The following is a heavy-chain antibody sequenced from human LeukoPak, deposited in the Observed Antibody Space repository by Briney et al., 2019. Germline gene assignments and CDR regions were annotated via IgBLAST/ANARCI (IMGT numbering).Heavy chain of an antibody. J-gene: IGHJ4*02. Sequence: GGSLRLSCAASGFSFSDRHMNWVRQTPGKGLEWVSYINNIGSIIYYADSVKGRFTISRDNAKNSVYLQMNSLRPEDTAVYYCARVSGIAVRHWGQGTLVTVSS. CDR1: GFSFSDRH. CDR3: ARVSGIAVRH. CDR2: INNIGSII. V-gene: IGHV3-48*01. D-gene: IGHD6-6*01.